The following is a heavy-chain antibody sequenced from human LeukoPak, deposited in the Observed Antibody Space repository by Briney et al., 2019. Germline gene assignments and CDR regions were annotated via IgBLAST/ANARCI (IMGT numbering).Heavy chain of an antibody. CDR2: IYYSGST. CDR1: GGSISSYY. Sequence: SETLSLTCTVSGGSISSYYWSWIRQPPGKGLEWIGSIYYSGSTNYNPSLKSRVTISVDTSKNQFSLKLSSVTAADTAVYYCARRVEYCGGDCTYYFDYWGQGTLVTVSS. D-gene: IGHD2-21*02. J-gene: IGHJ4*02. V-gene: IGHV4-59*01. CDR3: ARRVEYCGGDCTYYFDY.